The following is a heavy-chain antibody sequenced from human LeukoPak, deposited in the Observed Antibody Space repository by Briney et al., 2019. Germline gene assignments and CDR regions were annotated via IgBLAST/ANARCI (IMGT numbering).Heavy chain of an antibody. CDR2: ISGSGGST. CDR1: GFTFSSYA. CDR3: AKAIFESAALYFDY. D-gene: IGHD2-2*01. J-gene: IGHJ4*02. V-gene: IGHV3-23*01. Sequence: GGSLRLSRAASGFTFSSYAMSWVRQAPGKGLEWVSAISGSGGSTYYAGSVKGRFTISRDNSKNTLYLQMNSLRAEDTAVYYCAKAIFESAALYFDYWGQGTLVTVSS.